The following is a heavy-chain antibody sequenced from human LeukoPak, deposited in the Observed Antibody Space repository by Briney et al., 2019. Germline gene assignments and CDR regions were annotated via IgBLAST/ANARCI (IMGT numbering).Heavy chain of an antibody. V-gene: IGHV3-21*04. CDR1: GFTFSSYS. D-gene: IGHD3-10*01. CDR2: ITSGSSYI. CDR3: AKDYGDYYYYMDV. Sequence: PGGSLRLSCAASGFTFSSYSMNWVRQAPGEGLECISSITSGSSYIFYADSVRGRFTISRDTAKNSLYLHMNSLRAEDTAVYYCAKDYGDYYYYMDVWGKGTTVTVSS. J-gene: IGHJ6*03.